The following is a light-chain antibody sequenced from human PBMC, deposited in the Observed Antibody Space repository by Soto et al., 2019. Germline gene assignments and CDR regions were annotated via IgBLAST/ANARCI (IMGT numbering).Light chain of an antibody. J-gene: IGKJ1*01. CDR1: QSVSSN. CDR3: QQYNNWPRSTWT. V-gene: IGKV3-15*01. CDR2: GAS. Sequence: EIVMTQSPATLSVSPGERATLSCRASQSVSSNLAWYHQKPGQAPRLLIYGASNRATGIPARFSGSGSGTEFTLTISSLQSEDFAVYYCQQYNNWPRSTWTFGQGTKVEIK.